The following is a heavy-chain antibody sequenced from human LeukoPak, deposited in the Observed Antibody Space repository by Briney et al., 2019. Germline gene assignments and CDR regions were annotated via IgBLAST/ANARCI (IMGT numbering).Heavy chain of an antibody. V-gene: IGHV3-21*01. CDR1: GFTFSSYS. CDR2: ISSSSYI. D-gene: IGHD6-6*01. Sequence: GGSLRLSCAASGFTFSSYSMNWVRQAPGKGLEWVSSISSSSYIYYADSVKGRFTISRDNAKNSLYLQMNSLRAEDTAVYYCARDDRAGAAARHDYWGQGTLVTVSS. CDR3: ARDDRAGAAARHDY. J-gene: IGHJ4*02.